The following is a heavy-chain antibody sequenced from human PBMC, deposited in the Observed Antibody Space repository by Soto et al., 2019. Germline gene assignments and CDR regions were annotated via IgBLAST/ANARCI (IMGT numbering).Heavy chain of an antibody. CDR1: GFTFSGYW. Sequence: GGSLRLSCGASGFTFSGYWMSWVRQAPGKGLEWVAKIKQDGSERHYVDSVKGRFTISRDNANNSVFLQMNNLRDEDTAVYYCVRDPGPRPVAIPGLGSFDPWGQGTLVTVS. CDR3: VRDPGPRPVAIPGLGSFDP. V-gene: IGHV3-7*03. CDR2: IKQDGSER. D-gene: IGHD2-2*01. J-gene: IGHJ5*02.